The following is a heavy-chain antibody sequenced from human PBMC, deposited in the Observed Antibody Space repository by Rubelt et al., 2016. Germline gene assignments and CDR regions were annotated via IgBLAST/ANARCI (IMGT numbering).Heavy chain of an antibody. CDR1: EYSFSSFG. J-gene: IGHJ4*02. CDR3: ASDSGTYLFDY. V-gene: IGHV7-4-1*02. Sequence: QVQLVQSGSELKKPGASVKVSCKASEYSFSSFGMHWVRQAPGQGLQWIGWIKTNTADPTYAQDFTGRFVFSLDTAVRTAYLHISSLKAEDTGVYYCASDSGTYLFDYWGQGTLVTVSS. D-gene: IGHD1-26*01. CDR2: IKTNTADP.